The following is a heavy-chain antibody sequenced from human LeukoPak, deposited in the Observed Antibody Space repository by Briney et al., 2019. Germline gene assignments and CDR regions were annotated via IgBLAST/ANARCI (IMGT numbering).Heavy chain of an antibody. J-gene: IGHJ5*02. CDR3: ARGAKRRNWFDP. Sequence: ASVKVSCKASGYAFTGYDINWVRQATGQGLEWMGWMNPNSGNTGYAQKFQGRVTMTRNTSISTAYMELSSLRSEDTAVYYCARGAKRRNWFDPWGQGTLVTVSS. V-gene: IGHV1-8*01. CDR1: GYAFTGYD. CDR2: MNPNSGNT.